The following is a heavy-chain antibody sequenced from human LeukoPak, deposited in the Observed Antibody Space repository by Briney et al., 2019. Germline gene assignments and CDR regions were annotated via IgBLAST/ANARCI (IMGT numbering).Heavy chain of an antibody. J-gene: IGHJ4*02. Sequence: GSLRLSCAASGFTFSSYGMHWVRQAPGKGLEWVAVIWYDGSNKYYADSVKGRFTISRDNSKNTLYLQMNSLRAEDTAVYYCARDDMSIAARPLDYWGQGTLVTVSS. CDR2: IWYDGSNK. CDR3: ARDDMSIAARPLDY. V-gene: IGHV3-33*01. D-gene: IGHD6-6*01. CDR1: GFTFSSYG.